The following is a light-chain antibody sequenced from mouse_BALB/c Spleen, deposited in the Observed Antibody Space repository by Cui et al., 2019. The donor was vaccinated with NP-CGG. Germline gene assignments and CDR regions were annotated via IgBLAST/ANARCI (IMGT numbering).Light chain of an antibody. Sequence: QAVVTQESALTTSPGETVTLTCRSNTGAVTTSNYANWVQEKPDHLFTGLIGGTNNRAPGVPARFSGSLIGDKAALTITRAQTEDEAIYFCALWYSNHWMFGGGTKLTVL. J-gene: IGLJ1*01. CDR1: TGAVTTSNY. CDR3: ALWYSNHWM. CDR2: GTN. V-gene: IGLV1*01.